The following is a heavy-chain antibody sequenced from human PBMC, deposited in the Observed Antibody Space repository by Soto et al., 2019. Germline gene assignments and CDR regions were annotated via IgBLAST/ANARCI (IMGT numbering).Heavy chain of an antibody. D-gene: IGHD6-13*01. CDR3: ARGTSWQLPFDY. CDR2: ISYSGST. CDR1: SDSISSYY. J-gene: IGHJ4*02. Sequence: PAETLSLTCTVSSDSISSYYWIWVRHPPGKRLEWIVYISYSGSTDYNPSLKSRVTISGDTSKNQFSLKVSSVTAADTAVYYCARGTSWQLPFDYWGQGTLVTVSS. V-gene: IGHV4-59*01.